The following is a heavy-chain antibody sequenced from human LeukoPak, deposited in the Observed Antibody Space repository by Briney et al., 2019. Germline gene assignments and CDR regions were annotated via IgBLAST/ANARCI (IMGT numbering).Heavy chain of an antibody. D-gene: IGHD2-2*01. V-gene: IGHV4-31*03. J-gene: IGHJ4*02. CDR2: IYYSGST. CDR1: GGSISSGGYY. CDR3: ARGVVVVPAAKDKKAYYFDY. Sequence: SETLSLTCTVSGGSISSGGYYRSWIRQHPGKGLEWIGYIYYSGSTYYNPSLKSRVTISVDTSKNQFSLKLSSVTAADTAVYYCARGVVVVPAAKDKKAYYFDYWGQGTLVTVSS.